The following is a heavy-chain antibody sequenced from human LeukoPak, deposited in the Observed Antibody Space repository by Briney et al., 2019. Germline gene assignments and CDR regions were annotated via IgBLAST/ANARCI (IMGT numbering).Heavy chain of an antibody. D-gene: IGHD4-17*01. CDR2: ISSSSSYT. J-gene: IGHJ3*01. CDR3: ARDFYGDYVAAFDL. V-gene: IGHV3-21*01. Sequence: PGGSLRLSCAASGLTFTTYMMNWVRQAPGKGLEWVSSISSSSSYTYYAESVKGRFTVSRDTAENSLYLQMNSLRAEDTAVYYCARDFYGDYVAAFDLWGQGTMVTVSS. CDR1: GLTFTTYM.